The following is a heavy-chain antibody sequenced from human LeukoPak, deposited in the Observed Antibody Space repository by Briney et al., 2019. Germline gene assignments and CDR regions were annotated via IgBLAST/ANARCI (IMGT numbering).Heavy chain of an antibody. CDR2: ISSTSTYI. D-gene: IGHD5-18*01. V-gene: IGHV3-21*01. CDR3: AIDPGTVDTPMVPVWDY. CDR1: GFTFSNYK. Sequence: KPGGSLRLSCAASGFTFSNYKMNWVGHAPGKGLEGVSSISSTSTYIYYTDSVKGRFTISRDNAKNSLYMQMNSLRAEDTAVYYCAIDPGTVDTPMVPVWDYWGQGTVVTVSS. J-gene: IGHJ4*02.